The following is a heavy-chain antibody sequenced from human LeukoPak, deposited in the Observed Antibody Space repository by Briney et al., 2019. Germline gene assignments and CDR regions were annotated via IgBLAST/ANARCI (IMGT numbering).Heavy chain of an antibody. Sequence: GRSLRLSCAASGFTFSSYAMHWVRQAPGKGLEWVAVISYDGSNKYYADSVKGRFTISRDNSKNTLYLQMNSLGAEDTAVYYCGRALKKKGATGGGGILDYWGQGTLVTVSS. V-gene: IGHV3-30-3*01. CDR1: GFTFSSYA. CDR2: ISYDGSNK. CDR3: GRALKKKGATGGGGILDY. J-gene: IGHJ4*02. D-gene: IGHD1-26*01.